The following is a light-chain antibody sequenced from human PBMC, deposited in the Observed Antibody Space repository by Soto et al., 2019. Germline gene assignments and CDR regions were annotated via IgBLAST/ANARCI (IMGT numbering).Light chain of an antibody. CDR2: GNN. V-gene: IGLV1-44*01. J-gene: IGLJ1*01. Sequence: QSVLTQPPSASGTPGQRVTISCSGSSSNIGSNTVNWYQQLPGTAPKLLIYGNNERPSGVPDRFSGSKSGTSASLAISGLQSEDEADYYCAAWDDSLNGYVFGTGTK. CDR3: AAWDDSLNGYV. CDR1: SSNIGSNT.